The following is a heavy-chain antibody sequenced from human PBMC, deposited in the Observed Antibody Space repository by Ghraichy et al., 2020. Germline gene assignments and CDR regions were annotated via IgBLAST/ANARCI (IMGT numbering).Heavy chain of an antibody. CDR2: IDHSGDT. V-gene: IGHV4-34*01. D-gene: IGHD3-16*01. Sequence: SETLSLTCAVYNGSFNSYYWSWIRQPPGKGLEWIGEIDHSGDTYYNPSLRSRVTLSADTSKSQFSLKVTSLTAADTAVYYCARVKWRGDPFPYYGLDIWGQGTAVTVSS. CDR3: ARVKWRGDPFPYYGLDI. J-gene: IGHJ6*02. CDR1: NGSFNSYY.